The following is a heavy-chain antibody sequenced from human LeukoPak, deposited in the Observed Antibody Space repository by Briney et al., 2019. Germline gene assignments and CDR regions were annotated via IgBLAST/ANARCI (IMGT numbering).Heavy chain of an antibody. Sequence: GGSLRLSCAASGFTSSNYWMHWVRQVPGKGLVCVSRINIDGTSTSYADSVKGRFTISRDNAKNALYLQMNSLRAEDTAVYYCARGSSGWYGIDYWGQGALVNVSS. V-gene: IGHV3-74*01. CDR2: INIDGTST. CDR3: ARGSSGWYGIDY. D-gene: IGHD6-19*01. CDR1: GFTSSNYW. J-gene: IGHJ4*02.